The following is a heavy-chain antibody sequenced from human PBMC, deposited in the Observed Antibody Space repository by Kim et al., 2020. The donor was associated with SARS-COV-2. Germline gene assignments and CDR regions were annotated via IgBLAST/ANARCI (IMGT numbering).Heavy chain of an antibody. Sequence: PGRVTITADESTSTAYMELSSLRSEDTAVYYCARDRYYYDSSGYCPNFDYWGQGTLVTVSS. V-gene: IGHV1-69*01. J-gene: IGHJ4*02. D-gene: IGHD3-22*01. CDR3: ARDRYYYDSSGYCPNFDY.